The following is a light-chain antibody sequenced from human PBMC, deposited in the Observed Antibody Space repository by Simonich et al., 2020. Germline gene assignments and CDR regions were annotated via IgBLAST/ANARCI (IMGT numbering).Light chain of an antibody. CDR1: SSDVGGYNY. Sequence: QSALTQPPSASGSPGQSVTISCTGTSSDVGGYNYVSWYQQHPGKAPKLMIYEVSKRPSGVPDRFSGSKSGNTASLTISGLQAEDEADYYCCSYAGSSTYVVFGGGTTLTVL. CDR2: EVS. CDR3: CSYAGSSTYVV. J-gene: IGLJ2*01. V-gene: IGLV2-8*01.